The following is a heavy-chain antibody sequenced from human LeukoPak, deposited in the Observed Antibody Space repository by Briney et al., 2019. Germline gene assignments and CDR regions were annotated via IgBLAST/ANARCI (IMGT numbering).Heavy chain of an antibody. CDR2: ISGSGGNT. J-gene: IGHJ6*02. Sequence: GGSLRLSCAASGFTFDDYAMHWVRQAPGKGLEWVSGISGSGGNTYYAGSVKGRFTISRDNSKNTLSLQMNSLRAEDTAVYYCAKAILAAAGPYGMGVWGQGTTVTVSS. CDR1: GFTFDDYA. D-gene: IGHD6-13*01. V-gene: IGHV3-23*01. CDR3: AKAILAAAGPYGMGV.